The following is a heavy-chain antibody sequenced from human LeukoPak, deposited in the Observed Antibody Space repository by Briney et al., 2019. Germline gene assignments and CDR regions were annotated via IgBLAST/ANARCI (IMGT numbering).Heavy chain of an antibody. CDR2: ISSGGSGT. Sequence: PGGSLRLSCAASGFTFSTYAMNWVRQAPGKGLEWVSGISSGGSGTYYADSVKGRFTISRDNSKNTLYLQMNSLRAEDTAVYYCAKDEDGGYFDYWGQGTLVTVSS. CDR3: AKDEDGGYFDY. D-gene: IGHD4-23*01. J-gene: IGHJ4*02. CDR1: GFTFSTYA. V-gene: IGHV3-23*01.